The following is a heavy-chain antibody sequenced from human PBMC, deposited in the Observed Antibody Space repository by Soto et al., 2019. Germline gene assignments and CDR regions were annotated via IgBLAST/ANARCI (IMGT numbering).Heavy chain of an antibody. V-gene: IGHV4-39*01. CDR2: MSSRRDT. CDR3: ARHRIGGYCGGDCAPPDY. D-gene: IGHD2-21*02. Sequence: QLQLQESGPGLVKPSETLSLTCTVSGDSISRSDYYWGWIRQPPGKGLEWIGTMSSRRDTYYNPSLKSRVSFSVHTSKNQFSLRLSSVTAADTALYYCARHRIGGYCGGDCAPPDYWGQGTLVTVSS. J-gene: IGHJ4*02. CDR1: GDSISRSDYY.